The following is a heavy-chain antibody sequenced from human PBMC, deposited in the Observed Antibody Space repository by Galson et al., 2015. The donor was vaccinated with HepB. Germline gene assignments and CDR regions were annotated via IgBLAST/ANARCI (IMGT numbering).Heavy chain of an antibody. V-gene: IGHV2-26*01. CDR1: GFSLSNARMG. J-gene: IGHJ5*02. CDR2: IFSNDEK. CDR3: ARGGRNYCTNGVCYDGPGNWFDP. D-gene: IGHD2-8*01. Sequence: PALVKPTQTLTLTCTVSGFSLSNARMGVSWIRQPPGKALEWLAHIFSNDEKSYNTSLKSRLTISKDTSKSQVVLTMTNMDPVDTATYYCARGGRNYCTNGVCYDGPGNWFDPWGQGTLVTVSS.